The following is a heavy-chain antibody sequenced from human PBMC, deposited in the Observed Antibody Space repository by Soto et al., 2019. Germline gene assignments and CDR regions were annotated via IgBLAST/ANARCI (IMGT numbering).Heavy chain of an antibody. CDR2: ISHTGTT. J-gene: IGHJ4*02. D-gene: IGHD2-21*02. CDR1: GDSISGSQW. V-gene: IGHV4-4*02. Sequence: PSETLSLTCAVSGDSISGSQWWSWVRLPPGKGLEWIGEISHTGTTNYDPSLKSRVTMSVDKPKNQFSLNLTSVTAADTAVYYCARRLTTTVTAMGYWGQGTPVTVSS. CDR3: ARRLTTTVTAMGY.